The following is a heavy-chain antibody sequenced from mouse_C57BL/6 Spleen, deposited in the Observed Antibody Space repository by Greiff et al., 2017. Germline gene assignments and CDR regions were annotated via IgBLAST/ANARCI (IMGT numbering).Heavy chain of an antibody. CDR1: GYTFTSYW. V-gene: IGHV1-53*01. Sequence: QVQLQQPGTELVKPGASVKLSCKASGYTFTSYWMHWVKQRPGQGLEWIGNINPSNGGTNYNEKFKSKATLTVDKSSSTAYMKLSSLTSEDSAVYYCARSGYDFAWYFDVWGTGTTVTVSS. D-gene: IGHD2-4*01. CDR2: INPSNGGT. J-gene: IGHJ1*03. CDR3: ARSGYDFAWYFDV.